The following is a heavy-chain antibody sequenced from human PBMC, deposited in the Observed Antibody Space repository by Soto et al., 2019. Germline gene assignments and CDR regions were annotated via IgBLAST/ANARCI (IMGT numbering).Heavy chain of an antibody. Sequence: SVKVSCKASGGTFSRHAISWVRQAPGQGLEWMGGIIPMFGTANHAQKFQGRVTIIADESTSTAYMELSSLRSEDTAIYYCARGWGYDSSDYYYAYWGQGTVVTV. CDR3: ARGWGYDSSDYYYAY. CDR1: GGTFSRHA. J-gene: IGHJ4*02. D-gene: IGHD3-22*01. CDR2: IIPMFGTA. V-gene: IGHV1-69*13.